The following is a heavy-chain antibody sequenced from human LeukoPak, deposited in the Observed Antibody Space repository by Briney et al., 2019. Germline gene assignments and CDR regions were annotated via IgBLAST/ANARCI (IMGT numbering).Heavy chain of an antibody. CDR3: AKDGGGYCNNSSC. Sequence: SGVSLRLSCVASGFTFSTYAMHWVRQAPGKGLEWVAVISYDGSNKYYADSVKGRFTISRDNSKNTLYLQMNSLGAADTAVYYCAKDGGGYCNNSSCWGQGTLVTVSS. CDR2: ISYDGSNK. CDR1: GFTFSTYA. D-gene: IGHD2-2*01. J-gene: IGHJ4*02. V-gene: IGHV3-30*04.